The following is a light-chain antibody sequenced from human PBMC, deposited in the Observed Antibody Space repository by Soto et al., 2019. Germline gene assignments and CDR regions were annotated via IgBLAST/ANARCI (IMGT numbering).Light chain of an antibody. J-gene: IGKJ4*01. CDR2: GAS. Sequence: DIVLTQSPGTLSLSPGETATLSCRASQRVTSSYLAWYQQKPGQAPRLLIYGASSRATGIPDRFSGSGSGTAFTLTIRRLEPEDFAVYYWKPLGSSLALTFGGGPKVEIK. CDR3: KPLGSSLALT. V-gene: IGKV3-20*01. CDR1: QRVTSSY.